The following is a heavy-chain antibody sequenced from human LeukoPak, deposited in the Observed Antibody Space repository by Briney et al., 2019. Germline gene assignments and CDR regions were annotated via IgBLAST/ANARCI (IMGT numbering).Heavy chain of an antibody. CDR3: AKDKGWGYSSYDYYGMDV. J-gene: IGHJ6*02. CDR1: GFTFSTYA. Sequence: PGGSLRLSCAASGFTFSTYAMSWVRQAPGKGLEWVSVISGSGGSTYYADSVKGRFTISRDISKNTLYVQMNSLRAEDAAVYYCAKDKGWGYSSYDYYGMDVWGQGTTVTVSS. V-gene: IGHV3-23*01. D-gene: IGHD1-26*01. CDR2: ISGSGGST.